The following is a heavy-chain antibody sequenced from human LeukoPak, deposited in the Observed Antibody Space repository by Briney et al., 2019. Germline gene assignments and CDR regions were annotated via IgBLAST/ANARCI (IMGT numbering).Heavy chain of an antibody. Sequence: PGGSLRLSCAASGFTFSSYWMSWVRQAPGKGLEWVANIKQDGSEKYYVDSVKGRFTISRDNAKNSLYLQMNSLRAEDTAVYYCAREIRVVVPAAKYNWFDPWGQGTLVTVSS. CDR2: IKQDGSEK. D-gene: IGHD2-2*01. V-gene: IGHV3-7*01. CDR1: GFTFSSYW. J-gene: IGHJ5*02. CDR3: AREIRVVVPAAKYNWFDP.